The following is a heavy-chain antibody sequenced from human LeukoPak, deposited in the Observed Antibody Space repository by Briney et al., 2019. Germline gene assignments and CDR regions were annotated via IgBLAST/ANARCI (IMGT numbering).Heavy chain of an antibody. J-gene: IGHJ4*02. V-gene: IGHV1-8*01. CDR2: MNPNSGNT. CDR3: ARGQGWCSGGSCYLYYFDY. D-gene: IGHD2-15*01. CDR1: GYTFTSYD. Sequence: ASVKVSCKASGYTFTSYDINWVRQATGQGLEWMGWMNPNSGNTGYAQKFQGRVTMTRNTSISTAYMELSSLRSEDTAVCYCARGQGWCSGGSCYLYYFDYWGQGTLVTVSS.